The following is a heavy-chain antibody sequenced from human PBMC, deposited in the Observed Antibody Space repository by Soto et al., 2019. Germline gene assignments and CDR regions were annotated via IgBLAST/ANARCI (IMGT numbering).Heavy chain of an antibody. CDR3: AGGIAARPLGY. Sequence: QLQLQESGSGLVKPSQTLSLTCAVSGGSISSGGYSWSWIRQPPGMGLEWIGYIYHSGSTYYNQSLKSRVTISVGRSKNQFSLKLSSVTAADTAVYYCAGGIAARPLGYWGQGTLVTVSS. J-gene: IGHJ4*02. CDR2: IYHSGST. CDR1: GGSISSGGYS. D-gene: IGHD6-6*01. V-gene: IGHV4-30-2*01.